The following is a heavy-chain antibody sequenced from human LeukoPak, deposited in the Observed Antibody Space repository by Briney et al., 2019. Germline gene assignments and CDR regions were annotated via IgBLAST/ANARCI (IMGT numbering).Heavy chain of an antibody. Sequence: GGSLRLSCAASGFTFSNAWMSWVRQAPGKGLEWVGRIKSKTDGGTTDYAAPVKGRFTISRDDSKNTLYLQMNSLKTEDTAVYYCTTAGGSWGPNAFDIWGQGTMVTVSS. J-gene: IGHJ3*02. CDR1: GFTFSNAW. D-gene: IGHD2-15*01. V-gene: IGHV3-15*01. CDR3: TTAGGSWGPNAFDI. CDR2: IKSKTDGGTT.